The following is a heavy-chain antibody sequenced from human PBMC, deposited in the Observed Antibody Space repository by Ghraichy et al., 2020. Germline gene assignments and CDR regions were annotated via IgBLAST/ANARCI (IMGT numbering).Heavy chain of an antibody. CDR2: ISGSGGST. J-gene: IGHJ4*02. CDR3: AKNSASIRFGVVIIPAPTLDFDY. CDR1: GFTFSSYA. Sequence: GGSLRLSCAASGFTFSSYAMSWVRQAPGKGLEWVSAISGSGGSTYYADSVKGRFTISRDNSKNMLYLQMNSLRAEDTAVYYCAKNSASIRFGVVIIPAPTLDFDYWGQGTLVTVSS. V-gene: IGHV3-23*01. D-gene: IGHD3-3*01.